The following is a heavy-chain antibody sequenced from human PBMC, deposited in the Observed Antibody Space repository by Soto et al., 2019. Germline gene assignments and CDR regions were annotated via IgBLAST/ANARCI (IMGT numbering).Heavy chain of an antibody. CDR3: ARGLNAYLYYFDY. CDR1: GYTFTSYA. V-gene: IGHV1-3*01. CDR2: INAGNGNT. J-gene: IGHJ4*02. Sequence: QVQLVQSGAEVKKPGASVKVSCKASGYTFTSYAMHWVRQAPGQRLEWMGWINAGNGNTKYSQKFQGRVTITRDTSASTAYMELSSLRSEDTAVYYCARGLNAYLYYFDYWGQGTLVTVSS. D-gene: IGHD3-16*01.